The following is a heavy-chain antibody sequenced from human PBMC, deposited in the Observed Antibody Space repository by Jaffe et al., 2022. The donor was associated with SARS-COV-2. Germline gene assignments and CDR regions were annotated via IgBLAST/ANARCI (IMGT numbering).Heavy chain of an antibody. Sequence: EVQLVESGGGLVKPGGSLRLSCAASGFTFSNAWMSWVRQAPGKGLEWVGRIKSKTDGGTTDYAAPVKGRFTISRDDSKNTLYLQMNSLKTEDTAVYYCTTGPTIAVAGIFDYWGQGTLVTVSS. CDR3: TTGPTIAVAGIFDY. V-gene: IGHV3-15*01. D-gene: IGHD6-19*01. CDR2: IKSKTDGGTT. CDR1: GFTFSNAW. J-gene: IGHJ4*02.